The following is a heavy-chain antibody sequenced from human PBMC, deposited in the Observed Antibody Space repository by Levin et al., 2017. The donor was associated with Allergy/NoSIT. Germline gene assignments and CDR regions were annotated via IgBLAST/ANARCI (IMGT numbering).Heavy chain of an antibody. J-gene: IGHJ6*02. V-gene: IGHV3-30*18. CDR2: ISYDGSNK. D-gene: IGHD3-22*01. Sequence: SCAASGFTFSSYGMHWVRQAPGKGLEWVAVISYDGSNKYYADSVKGRFTISRDNSKNTLYLQMNSLRAEDTAVYYCAKDGSYYDSSGYYPGYYYYGMDVWGQGTTVTVSS. CDR1: GFTFSSYG. CDR3: AKDGSYYDSSGYYPGYYYYGMDV.